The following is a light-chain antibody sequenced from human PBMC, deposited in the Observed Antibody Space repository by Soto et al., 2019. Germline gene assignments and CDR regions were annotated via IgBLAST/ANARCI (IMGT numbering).Light chain of an antibody. CDR1: QSVSSSY. CDR2: GAS. Sequence: EIVLTQSPGTLSLSPGERATLSCRASQSVSSSYLAWYQQKPGQAPRLLIYGASSRATGIPDRFSGSGSGTDFTLTISRLEPEEFAVYYCHQYGSSPSYTFGQGTKLEIK. V-gene: IGKV3-20*01. CDR3: HQYGSSPSYT. J-gene: IGKJ2*01.